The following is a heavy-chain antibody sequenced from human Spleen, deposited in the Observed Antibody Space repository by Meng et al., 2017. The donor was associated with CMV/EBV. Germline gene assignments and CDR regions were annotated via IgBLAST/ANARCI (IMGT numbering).Heavy chain of an antibody. D-gene: IGHD1-26*01. CDR1: GLTFNTYV. CDR3: AKVRGAGATTWNFDY. Sequence: GGSLRLSCAASGLTFNTYVMTWVRQAPGKGLEWVSAISGGGYNTYYADSVKGRFTISRDNSRNTLYLQMNSLKPEDTAVYYCAKVRGAGATTWNFDYWGQGTLVTVSS. V-gene: IGHV3-23*01. J-gene: IGHJ4*02. CDR2: ISGGGYNT.